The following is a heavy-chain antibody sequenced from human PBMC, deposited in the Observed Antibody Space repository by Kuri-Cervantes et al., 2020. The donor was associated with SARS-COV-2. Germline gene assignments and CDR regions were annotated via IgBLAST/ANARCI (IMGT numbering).Heavy chain of an antibody. CDR3: ARGRYTNSWYYFDY. J-gene: IGHJ4*02. Sequence: GESLKISCAASRFTFNNYAMTWVRQAPGKGLEWVSVIYVHRTEYADSVKGRFTISRDNSNNTVYLQMNSLRAEDAAVYYCARGRYTNSWYYFDYWGQGTLVTVSS. CDR2: IYVHRT. CDR1: RFTFNNYA. V-gene: IGHV3-23*03. D-gene: IGHD6-13*01.